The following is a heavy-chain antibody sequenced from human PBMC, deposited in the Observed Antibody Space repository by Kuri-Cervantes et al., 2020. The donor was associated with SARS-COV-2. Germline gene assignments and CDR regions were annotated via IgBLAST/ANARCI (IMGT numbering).Heavy chain of an antibody. J-gene: IGHJ6*02. Sequence: SETLSVTCAVYGGSFSGYYWSWIRQPPGKGLEWIGEINHSGSTNYNPSLKSRVTISVDTSKNQFSLKLSSVTAADTAVYHCARRYDFWSGYLAMDVWGQGTTVTVSS. CDR1: GGSFSGYY. D-gene: IGHD3-3*01. V-gene: IGHV4-34*01. CDR2: INHSGST. CDR3: ARRYDFWSGYLAMDV.